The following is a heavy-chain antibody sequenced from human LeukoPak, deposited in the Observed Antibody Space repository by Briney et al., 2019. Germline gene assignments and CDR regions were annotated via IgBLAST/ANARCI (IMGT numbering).Heavy chain of an antibody. V-gene: IGHV4-34*01. CDR2: INHSGST. D-gene: IGHD6-6*01. CDR3: VRERIAARPGFDP. CDR1: GGSFSGYY. J-gene: IGHJ5*02. Sequence: SETLSLTCAVYGGSFSGYYWSWIRQPPGKGLEWIGEINHSGSTNYNPSLKSRVTISVDTSKNQFSLKLSCVTAADTAVYYCVRERIAARPGFDPWGQGTLVTVSS.